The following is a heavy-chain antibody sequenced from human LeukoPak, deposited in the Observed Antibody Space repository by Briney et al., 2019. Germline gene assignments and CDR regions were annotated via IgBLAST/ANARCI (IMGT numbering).Heavy chain of an antibody. D-gene: IGHD6-6*01. CDR3: TRKKFIAAGGFDP. CDR1: GGALSNYY. J-gene: IGHJ5*02. Sequence: SDTLSLTCTVSGGALSNYYWSWIRQPPGKGLEWIGYIYYSGSTNYNPSLRSRVTISVDTSKNQFSLKLTSAIPADTAVYYCTRKKFIAAGGFDPWGQGTLVTVSS. V-gene: IGHV4-59*07. CDR2: IYYSGST.